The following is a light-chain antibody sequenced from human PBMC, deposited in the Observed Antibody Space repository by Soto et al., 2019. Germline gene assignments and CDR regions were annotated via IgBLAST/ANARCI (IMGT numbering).Light chain of an antibody. V-gene: IGLV2-14*01. J-gene: IGLJ1*01. CDR2: EVS. CDR1: SSDVGGYKY. CDR3: GSITSSSTSV. Sequence: QSVLSQPASVSGSPGQSITISCTGTSSDVGGYKYVSWYQHQPGKAPKLIIYEVSNRPSGVSNRFSGSKSGNTASLTISGIQTEDEADYYCGSITSSSTSVFGTGTQLTVL.